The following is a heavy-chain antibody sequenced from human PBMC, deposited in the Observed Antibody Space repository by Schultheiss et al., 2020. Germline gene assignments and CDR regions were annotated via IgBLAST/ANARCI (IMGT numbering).Heavy chain of an antibody. D-gene: IGHD3-22*01. CDR3: AQGDSSGYSLRGPTFDY. Sequence: SETLSLTCTVSGGSISSGAYYWSWIRQHPGKGLEWIGYIYYSGNTYYNPSLKGRVTISIDTSRNQFSLKVTSVTAADTAVYYCAQGDSSGYSLRGPTFDYWGQGTLVTVSS. CDR2: IYYSGNT. J-gene: IGHJ4*02. V-gene: IGHV4-31*03. CDR1: GGSISSGAYY.